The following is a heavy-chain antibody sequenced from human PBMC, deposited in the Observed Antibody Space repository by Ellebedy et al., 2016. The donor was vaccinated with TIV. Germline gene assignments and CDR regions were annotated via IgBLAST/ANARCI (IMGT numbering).Heavy chain of an antibody. CDR1: GFSFSTYA. D-gene: IGHD4-17*01. CDR2: ISFDGTNK. Sequence: GGSLRLSCAGFGFSFSTYAIHWVRQAPGKGLEWVAGISFDGTNKQYTESAKGRFTMSRDNSENTLYLYLNSLRVEDTAIYYCAKGRAMTSETSIDYWGQGTLVTVSS. V-gene: IGHV3-30*18. CDR3: AKGRAMTSETSIDY. J-gene: IGHJ4*02.